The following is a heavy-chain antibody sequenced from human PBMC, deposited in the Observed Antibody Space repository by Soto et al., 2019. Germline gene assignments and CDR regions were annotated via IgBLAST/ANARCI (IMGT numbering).Heavy chain of an antibody. V-gene: IGHV4-34*01. CDR3: ARTTVTTVYYYYGMDV. CDR2: INHSGST. Sequence: SETLSLTXAVYGGSFSGYYWSWIRQPPGKGLEWIGEINHSGSTNYNPSLKSRVTISVDTSKNQFSLKLSSVTAADTAVYYCARTTVTTVYYYYGMDVWGQGTTVTVSS. D-gene: IGHD4-17*01. CDR1: GGSFSGYY. J-gene: IGHJ6*02.